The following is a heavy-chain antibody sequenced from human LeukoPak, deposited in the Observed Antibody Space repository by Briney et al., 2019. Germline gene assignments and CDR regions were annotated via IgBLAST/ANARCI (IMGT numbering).Heavy chain of an antibody. J-gene: IGHJ6*03. CDR1: GYTFTSYA. Sequence: ASVKVSCKASGYTFTSYAVHWVRQAPGQRLEWMGWINAGNGNTKYSQKFQGRVTITRDTSISTAYMELSSLRSEDTAVYYCARRARDCSRTSCFNYYYYTDVWGKGTTVTVSS. V-gene: IGHV1-3*01. CDR2: INAGNGNT. CDR3: ARRARDCSRTSCFNYYYYTDV. D-gene: IGHD2-2*01.